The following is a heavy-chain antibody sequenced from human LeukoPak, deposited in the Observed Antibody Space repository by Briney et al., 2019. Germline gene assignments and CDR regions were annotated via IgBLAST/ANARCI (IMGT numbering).Heavy chain of an antibody. Sequence: PSETLSLTCTVSGGSISSSSYYWGWIRQPLGKGLEWIGSIYYSGSTYYNPSLKSRVTISVDTSKNQFSLKLSSVTAADTAVYYCARHQHSGSYYVGAFDIWGQGTMVTVSS. CDR1: GGSISSSSYY. V-gene: IGHV4-39*01. J-gene: IGHJ3*02. CDR3: ARHQHSGSYYVGAFDI. D-gene: IGHD1-26*01. CDR2: IYYSGST.